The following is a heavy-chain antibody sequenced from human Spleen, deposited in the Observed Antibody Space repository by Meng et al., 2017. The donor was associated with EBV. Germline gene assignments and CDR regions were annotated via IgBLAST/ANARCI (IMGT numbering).Heavy chain of an antibody. CDR1: GGPISSSSDF. V-gene: IGHV4-39*01. J-gene: IGHJ4*02. CDR2: FYYSMTT. CDR3: ARNSDWNDFDS. D-gene: IGHD1-1*01. Sequence: LQLQESRPGLVKPSETLSPTCTVSGGPISSSSDFWAWIRQPPGKGLEWIGSFYYSMTTYYNPSLKSRITISVDTSKNQLSLKLSSVTAADTAVYFCARNSDWNDFDSWGQGTLVTVSS.